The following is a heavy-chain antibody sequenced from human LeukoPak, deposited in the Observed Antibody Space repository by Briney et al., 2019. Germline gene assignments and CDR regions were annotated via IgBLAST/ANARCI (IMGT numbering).Heavy chain of an antibody. D-gene: IGHD2-8*02. Sequence: GASVKVSCKASGFTFTNYYMHWVRQAPGQGLEWMGLINPSGSNTNYAQKFRGRVTMTRDTSATTVYMELSSLRSEDTAVYYCAREESGGYFDYGGQGTLVTASS. J-gene: IGHJ4*02. CDR3: AREESGGYFDY. CDR2: INPSGSNT. CDR1: GFTFTNYY. V-gene: IGHV1-46*01.